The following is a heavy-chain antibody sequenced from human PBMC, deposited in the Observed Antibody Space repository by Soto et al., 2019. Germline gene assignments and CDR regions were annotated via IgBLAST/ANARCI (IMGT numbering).Heavy chain of an antibody. CDR1: GYSFTSYW. CDR2: IYPGDSDT. V-gene: IGHV5-51*01. Sequence: PGESLKISCKGSGYSFTSYWIGWVRQMPGKGLEWMGIIYPGDSDTRYSPSFQGQVTISADKSISTAYLQWSSLKASDTAMYYCARVRLWFGQLLLAGADYWGQGTLVTVSS. J-gene: IGHJ4*02. CDR3: ARVRLWFGQLLLAGADY. D-gene: IGHD3-10*01.